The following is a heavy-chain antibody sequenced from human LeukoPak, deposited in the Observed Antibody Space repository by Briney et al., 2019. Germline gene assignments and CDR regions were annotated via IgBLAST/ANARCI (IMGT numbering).Heavy chain of an antibody. CDR1: GFTFSDYY. D-gene: IGHD3-3*01. CDR2: ISSSGSTI. Sequence: GGSLRLSCAASGFTFSDYYMSWIRQAPGKGLEWVSYISSSGSTIYYADSVKGRFTISRDNAKNSLYLQMNSLRAEDTAVYYCARDRLAYYDLWSGYSGFDYWGQGTLVTVSS. V-gene: IGHV3-11*01. CDR3: ARDRLAYYDLWSGYSGFDY. J-gene: IGHJ4*02.